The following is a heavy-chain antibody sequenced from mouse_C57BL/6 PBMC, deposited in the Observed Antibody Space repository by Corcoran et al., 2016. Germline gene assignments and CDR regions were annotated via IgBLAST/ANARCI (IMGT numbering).Heavy chain of an antibody. J-gene: IGHJ2*01. CDR1: GYSITSGYY. D-gene: IGHD2-4*01. CDR3: AREGITFDY. CDR2: ISYDGSN. V-gene: IGHV3-6*01. Sequence: DVQLQESGPGLVKPSQSLSLTCSVTGYSITSGYYWNWIRQFPGNKLEWMGYISYDGSNNYNPSLKNRISITRDTSKNQFFLKLNSVTTEDTATYYCAREGITFDYWGQGTTLTVSS.